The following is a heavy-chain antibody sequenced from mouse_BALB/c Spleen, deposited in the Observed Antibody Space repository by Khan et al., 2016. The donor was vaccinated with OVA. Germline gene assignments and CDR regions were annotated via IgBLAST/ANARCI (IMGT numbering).Heavy chain of an antibody. CDR3: VRLAYYYDREGFAY. J-gene: IGHJ3*01. Sequence: EVQGVESGGDLVKPGGSLKLSCAASGFTFSTYGMAWVRQTPDKRLDWVATVITGGSYTNDPDSVKGRFSICRDNAKNTRYRQMGSLKAEDTAMFYWVRLAYYYDREGFAYWGQGTLVTVSA. CDR1: GFTFSTYG. V-gene: IGHV5-6*01. D-gene: IGHD1-1*01. CDR2: VITGGSYT.